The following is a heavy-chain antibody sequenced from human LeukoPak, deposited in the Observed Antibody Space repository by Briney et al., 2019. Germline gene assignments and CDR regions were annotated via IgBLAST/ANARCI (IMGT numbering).Heavy chain of an antibody. Sequence: KPSETLSLTCAVYGGSFSGYYWSWIRQPPGKGLEWIGEINHSGSTNYNPSLKSRVTISVDTSKNQFSLKLSSVTAADTAVYYCARHAVDGSGSYYKDYWGQGTLVTVSS. D-gene: IGHD3-10*01. V-gene: IGHV4-34*01. J-gene: IGHJ4*02. CDR3: ARHAVDGSGSYYKDY. CDR1: GGSFSGYY. CDR2: INHSGST.